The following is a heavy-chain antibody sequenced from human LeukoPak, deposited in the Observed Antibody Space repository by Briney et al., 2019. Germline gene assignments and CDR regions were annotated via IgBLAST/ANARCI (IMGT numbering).Heavy chain of an antibody. Sequence: ASVKVSCKASGYTFTSYDINWVRQATGQGLEWMGWMNPNSGNTGYAQKFQGRVTMTRNTSISTAYMELSSLRSEDTAVYYCARDSSRSFTAMVTGGFDYWGQGTLVTVSS. J-gene: IGHJ4*02. CDR3: ARDSSRSFTAMVTGGFDY. V-gene: IGHV1-8*01. CDR1: GYTFTSYD. CDR2: MNPNSGNT. D-gene: IGHD5-18*01.